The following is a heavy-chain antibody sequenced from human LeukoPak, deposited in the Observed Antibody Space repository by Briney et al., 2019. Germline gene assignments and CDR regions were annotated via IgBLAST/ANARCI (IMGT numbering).Heavy chain of an antibody. CDR1: GDSVSSSSAT. Sequence: SQTLSLTCAISGDSVSSSSATWNRIRQSPSRGLEWLGRTYYRSKWYNDSAISVKSRIIINADTSKNQFSLHLNSVTPEDTAVYHCARGNPRYFDYWGQGTLVTVSS. V-gene: IGHV6-1*01. CDR2: TYYRSKWYN. CDR3: ARGNPRYFDY. J-gene: IGHJ4*02.